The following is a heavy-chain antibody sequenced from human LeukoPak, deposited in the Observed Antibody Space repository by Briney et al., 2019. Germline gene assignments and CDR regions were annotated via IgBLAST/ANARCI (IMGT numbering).Heavy chain of an antibody. V-gene: IGHV3-30*02. CDR3: AKGPIVAMVSDYFDY. D-gene: IGHD5-12*01. J-gene: IGHJ4*02. CDR1: GFIFSNYG. CDR2: IRHDGSNK. Sequence: PGGSLRLSCTTSGFIFSNYGMHWVRQAPGKGLEWVAFIRHDGSNKYYADSVKGRCTISRDNSKNRLYLQMNSLRAEDTAVYYCAKGPIVAMVSDYFDYWGQGTLVTVSS.